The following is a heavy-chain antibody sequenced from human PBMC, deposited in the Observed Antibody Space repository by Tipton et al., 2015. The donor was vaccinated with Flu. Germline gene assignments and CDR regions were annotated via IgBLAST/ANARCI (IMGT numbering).Heavy chain of an antibody. V-gene: IGHV4-34*01. Sequence: WIRQPPGKGLEWIGEINHGGSTHYKTSLKSRVTMSVDTSMNQVSLRLSSVTAADTAVYYCARDPFLGTGDAFDVWGRGTMVTVSS. CDR3: ARDPFLGTGDAFDV. J-gene: IGHJ3*01. D-gene: IGHD2/OR15-2a*01. CDR2: INHGGST.